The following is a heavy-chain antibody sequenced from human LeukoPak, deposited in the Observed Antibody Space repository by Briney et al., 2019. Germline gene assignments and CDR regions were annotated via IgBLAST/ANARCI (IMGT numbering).Heavy chain of an antibody. Sequence: KASETLSLTCTVSGGSISSYYRSWIRQPTWKGLEWIGRIYTSGSTNYNPSLKSRVTMSVDTSKNQFSLKLSSVTAADTAVYYCAREIRCSSTSCHFDYWGQGTLVTVSS. CDR3: AREIRCSSTSCHFDY. V-gene: IGHV4-4*07. D-gene: IGHD2-2*01. CDR1: GGSISSYY. CDR2: IYTSGST. J-gene: IGHJ4*02.